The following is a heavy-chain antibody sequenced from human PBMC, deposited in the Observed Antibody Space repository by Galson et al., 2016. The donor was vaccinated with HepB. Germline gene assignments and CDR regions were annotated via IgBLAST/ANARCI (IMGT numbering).Heavy chain of an antibody. V-gene: IGHV3-48*02. CDR1: GFTFRSYS. D-gene: IGHD5-18*01. CDR3: ARDLGYTYGLFDY. Sequence: SLRLSCAASGFTFRSYSMNWVRQAPGKGLEWISYISGISSTKYYADSVKGRFTISRDNAKNSLYLQMNGLKDEDTAIYYCARDLGYTYGLFDYWGLGTLITVSS. J-gene: IGHJ4*02. CDR2: ISGISSTK.